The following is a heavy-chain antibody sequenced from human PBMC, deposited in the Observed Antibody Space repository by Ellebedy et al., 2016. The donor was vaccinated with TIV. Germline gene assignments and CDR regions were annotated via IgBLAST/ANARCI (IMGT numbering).Heavy chain of an antibody. CDR1: GGTFSSYG. CDR2: ISYDGSNK. J-gene: IGHJ4*02. D-gene: IGHD3-9*01. CDR3: AKDGFERFFGWKAPIGYFQY. V-gene: IGHV3-30*18. Sequence: GESLKISXSVSGGTFSSYGMHWVRQAPGKGLEWVALISYDGSNKYYADSVKGRFTISRDNAKNTLYLQVNSLRAEDTGVYYCAKDGFERFFGWKAPIGYFQYWGQGTLVTVSS.